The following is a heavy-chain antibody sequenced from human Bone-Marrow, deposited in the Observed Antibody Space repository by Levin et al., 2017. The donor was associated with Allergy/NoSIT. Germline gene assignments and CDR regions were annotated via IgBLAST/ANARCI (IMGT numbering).Heavy chain of an antibody. D-gene: IGHD5-18*01. Sequence: GGSLRLFCEASGFKFDSYAIYWVRQAPGKGLQWVSSISDMGGSSYYADSVRGRFTIARDNSKNTVYLQMNSLRADDTAIYYCAKEGNTAMGLGAFDIWGQGTMVTVSS. CDR1: GFKFDSYA. CDR3: AKEGNTAMGLGAFDI. CDR2: ISDMGGSS. V-gene: IGHV3-23*01. J-gene: IGHJ3*02.